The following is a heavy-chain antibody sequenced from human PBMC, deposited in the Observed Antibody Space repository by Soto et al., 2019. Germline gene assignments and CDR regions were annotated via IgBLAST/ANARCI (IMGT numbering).Heavy chain of an antibody. Sequence: QVQLQESGPGLVKPSQTLSLTCTVSGGSISRGGYYWSWIRQHPGKGLEWIGYIYYSGSTYYNPSLKSGVTISVDTSKNQFSLKLSSVTAADTAVYYCVSHYGSGSPAYWGHGTMVTVSS. CDR1: GGSISRGGYY. J-gene: IGHJ4*01. CDR3: VSHYGSGSPAY. CDR2: IYYSGST. D-gene: IGHD3-10*01. V-gene: IGHV4-31*03.